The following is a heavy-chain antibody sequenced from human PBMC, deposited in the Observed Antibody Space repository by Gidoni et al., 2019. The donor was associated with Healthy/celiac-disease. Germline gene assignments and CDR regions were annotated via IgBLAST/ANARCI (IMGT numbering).Heavy chain of an antibody. CDR3: ARHGVDFYYYDSKGGMDV. CDR2: IYYRGST. Sequence: QLQLQESGPGLVKPSETLSLTCTVSGGSISSSSYYWGWIRQPPGKGLEWIGSIYYRGSTYYNPSLKSRVTIAVDTSKNQFSLKLSSVTAADTAVYYCARHGVDFYYYDSKGGMDVWGQGTTVTVSS. J-gene: IGHJ6*02. CDR1: GGSISSSSYY. D-gene: IGHD3-22*01. V-gene: IGHV4-39*01.